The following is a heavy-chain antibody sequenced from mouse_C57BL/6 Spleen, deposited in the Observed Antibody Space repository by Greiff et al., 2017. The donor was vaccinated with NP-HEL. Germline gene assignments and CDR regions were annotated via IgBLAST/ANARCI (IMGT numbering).Heavy chain of an antibody. V-gene: IGHV14-4*01. CDR2: IDPENGDT. Sequence: EVKLQESGAELVRPGASVKLSCTASGFTITDDYMHWVKQRPEQGLEWIGWIDPENGDTDYASKFQGKATITADTSSNTAYLQLSSLTSEDTAVYYCTAITTVVDDMDYWGQGTSVTVSS. CDR3: TAITTVVDDMDY. J-gene: IGHJ4*01. CDR1: GFTITDDY. D-gene: IGHD1-1*01.